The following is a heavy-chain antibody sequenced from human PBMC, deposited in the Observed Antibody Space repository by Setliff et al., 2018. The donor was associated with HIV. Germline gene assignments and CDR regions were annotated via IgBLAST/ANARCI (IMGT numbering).Heavy chain of an antibody. CDR1: GGSISSSSYY. V-gene: IGHV4-39*01. CDR2: XXYSGST. Sequence: SETLSLTCTVXGGSISSSSYYWGWIRQPPGKGLEWIGSXXYSGSTYSNPSXXXXVTISVDTSKNQFXXXXXSVTAXDTXXXXCAXXXGMKAXXRXXXXXXXVWGKG. CDR3: AXXXGMKAXXRXXXXXXXV. J-gene: IGHJ6*03.